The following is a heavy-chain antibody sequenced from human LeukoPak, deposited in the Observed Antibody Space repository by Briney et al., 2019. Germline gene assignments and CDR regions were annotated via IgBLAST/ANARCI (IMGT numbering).Heavy chain of an antibody. V-gene: IGHV1-46*01. D-gene: IGHD3-22*01. J-gene: IGHJ3*02. CDR2: INPSGGST. CDR1: GYTFTSYY. Sequence: GASVKVSCKASGYTFTSYYMHWVRQAPGQGLEWMGIINPSGGSTSYAQKFQGRVTMTRDMSTSTVYMELSSLRSEDTAVYYCARDRYRGDLTYYYDSSGSPDAFDIWGQGTMVTVSS. CDR3: ARDRYRGDLTYYYDSSGSPDAFDI.